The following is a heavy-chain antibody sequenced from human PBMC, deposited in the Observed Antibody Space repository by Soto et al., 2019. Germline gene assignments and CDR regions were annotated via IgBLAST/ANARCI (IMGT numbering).Heavy chain of an antibody. V-gene: IGHV1-24*01. CDR1: GYTLTELS. CDR3: AIGDIVLPPDRDYYYGMDV. Sequence: ASVKVSCKVSGYTLTELSMHWVRQAPGKGLEWMGGFDPEDGETIYAQKFQGRVTITRDTSASTAYMELSSLRSEDTAVYYCAIGDIVLPPDRDYYYGMDVWGQGTTVTVSS. CDR2: FDPEDGET. D-gene: IGHD5-12*01. J-gene: IGHJ6*02.